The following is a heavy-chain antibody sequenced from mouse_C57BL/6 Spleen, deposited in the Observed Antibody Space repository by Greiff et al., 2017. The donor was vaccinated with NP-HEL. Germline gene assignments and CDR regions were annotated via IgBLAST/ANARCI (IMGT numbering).Heavy chain of an antibody. V-gene: IGHV7-1*01. CDR1: GFTFSDFY. CDR2: SRNKANDYTT. J-gene: IGHJ1*03. D-gene: IGHD2-3*01. Sequence: EVQLVESGGGLVQSGRSLRLSCATSGFTFSDFYMEWVRQAPGKGLEWIAASRNKANDYTTEYSASVKGRFIVSRDTSQSILYLQMNALRAEDTAIYYCARDADGFDVWGTGTTVTVSS. CDR3: ARDADGFDV.